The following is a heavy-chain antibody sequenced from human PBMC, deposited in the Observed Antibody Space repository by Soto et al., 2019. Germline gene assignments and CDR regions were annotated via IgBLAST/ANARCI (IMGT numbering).Heavy chain of an antibody. CDR1: GFIFSDHY. CDR2: TRDKAHSYTT. Sequence: EVQLVESGGGLVQPGGSLRLSCAASGFIFSDHYMDWVRQAPGKGLEWVGRTRDKAHSYTTEYAASVKGRFTISRDDSKNCLFLQMSSLKTEDTAVYYCARVRSSSWGLDAFDIWGQGTMVTVSS. D-gene: IGHD6-13*01. CDR3: ARVRSSSWGLDAFDI. V-gene: IGHV3-72*01. J-gene: IGHJ3*02.